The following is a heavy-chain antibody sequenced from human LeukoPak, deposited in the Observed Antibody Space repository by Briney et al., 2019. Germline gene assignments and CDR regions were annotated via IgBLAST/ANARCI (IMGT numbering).Heavy chain of an antibody. D-gene: IGHD1-26*01. Sequence: GGSLRLSCAASGFTFSNAWMSWVRQAPGKGLEWVGRIKSKTDGGTTDYAAPVKGRFTISRDDSKNTLYLQMNSLKTEDTAVYYCARDCGGSAYFQHWGQGTLVTVSS. V-gene: IGHV3-15*01. J-gene: IGHJ1*01. CDR1: GFTFSNAW. CDR3: ARDCGGSAYFQH. CDR2: IKSKTDGGTT.